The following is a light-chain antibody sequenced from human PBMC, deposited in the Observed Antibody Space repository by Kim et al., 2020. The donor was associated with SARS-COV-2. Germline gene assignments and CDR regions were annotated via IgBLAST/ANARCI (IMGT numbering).Light chain of an antibody. V-gene: IGLV2-8*01. J-gene: IGLJ2*01. Sequence: GQSATISCTGTSSDVGGYNYVSWYQQNPGKAPKLMIYEVSKRPSGVPDRFSGSKSGNTASLTVSGLQAEDEADYYCSSYAGSNNLVFGGGTQLTVL. CDR1: SSDVGGYNY. CDR3: SSYAGSNNLV. CDR2: EVS.